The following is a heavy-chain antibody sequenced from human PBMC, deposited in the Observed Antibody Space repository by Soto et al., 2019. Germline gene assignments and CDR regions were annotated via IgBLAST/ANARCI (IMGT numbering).Heavy chain of an antibody. V-gene: IGHV3-15*01. CDR2: IKSKTDGGTT. CDR1: GFTFSNAW. Sequence: GGSLRLSCAASGFTFSNAWMSWVRQAPGKGLEWVGRIKSKTDGGTTDYAAPVKGRFTISRDDSKNTLYLQMNSLKTEDTAVYYCTTPIAAAGTRVYYYYMDVWGKGTTVTVSS. J-gene: IGHJ6*03. CDR3: TTPIAAAGTRVYYYYMDV. D-gene: IGHD6-13*01.